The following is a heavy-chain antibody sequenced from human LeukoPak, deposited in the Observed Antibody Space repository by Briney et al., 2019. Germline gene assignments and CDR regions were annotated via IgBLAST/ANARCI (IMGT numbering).Heavy chain of an antibody. J-gene: IGHJ4*02. CDR2: FDPEDGET. V-gene: IGHV1-24*01. D-gene: IGHD3-16*01. CDR3: ATVRPAWGALDY. CDR1: GYTLTELS. Sequence: ASVKVSCKVSGYTLTELSMHWVRQAPGKGLEWTGGFDPEDGETIYAQKFQGRVTMTEDTSTDTAYMELSSLRSEDTAVYYCATVRPAWGALDYWGQGTLVTVSS.